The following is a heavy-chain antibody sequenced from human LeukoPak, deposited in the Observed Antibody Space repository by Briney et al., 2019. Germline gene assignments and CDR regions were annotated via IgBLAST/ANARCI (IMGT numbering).Heavy chain of an antibody. D-gene: IGHD2-2*01. CDR3: ARERGYCSSTSCYGGYGMDV. Sequence: SEALSLTCTVSGGSISSYYWSWIRQPAGKGLEWIGRIYTSGSTNYNPSLKSRVTISVDTSKNQFSLKLSSVTAADTAVYYCARERGYCSSTSCYGGYGMDVWGQGTTVTVSS. CDR2: IYTSGST. V-gene: IGHV4-4*07. CDR1: GGSISSYY. J-gene: IGHJ6*02.